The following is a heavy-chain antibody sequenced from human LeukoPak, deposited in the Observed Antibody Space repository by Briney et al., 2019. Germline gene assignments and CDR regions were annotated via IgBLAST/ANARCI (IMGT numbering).Heavy chain of an antibody. D-gene: IGHD2-2*01. Sequence: GGSLRLSCAASGFTFSSYNMNWVRQAPGKGLEWVSSISSSSSYIYYADSVKGRFTISRDNAKNSLYLQMNSLRAEDTAVYYCARDCGSTSCRWDYCYYGMDVWGKGTTVTVSS. V-gene: IGHV3-21*01. CDR3: ARDCGSTSCRWDYCYYGMDV. CDR2: ISSSSSYI. J-gene: IGHJ6*04. CDR1: GFTFSSYN.